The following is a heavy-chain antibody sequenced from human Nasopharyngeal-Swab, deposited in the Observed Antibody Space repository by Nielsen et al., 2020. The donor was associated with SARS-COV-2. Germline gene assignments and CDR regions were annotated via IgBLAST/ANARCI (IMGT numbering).Heavy chain of an antibody. V-gene: IGHV1-8*01. CDR2: MNPSSGNT. Sequence: ASVKVSCKASGYTFTSYDINWVRQATGQGLEWMGWMNPSSGNTGYAQKFQGRVTMTRNTSISTAYMELSSLRSEDTAVYYCARTFYDFWSGYRYGMDVWGQGTTVTVSS. D-gene: IGHD3-3*01. J-gene: IGHJ6*02. CDR1: GYTFTSYD. CDR3: ARTFYDFWSGYRYGMDV.